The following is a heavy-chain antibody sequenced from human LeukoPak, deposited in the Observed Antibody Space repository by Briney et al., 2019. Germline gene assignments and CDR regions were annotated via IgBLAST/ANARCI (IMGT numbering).Heavy chain of an antibody. CDR2: INSDGSST. CDR1: GFTFSSYW. J-gene: IGHJ4*02. D-gene: IGHD6-13*01. CDR3: ARDFGSSWYYFDY. V-gene: IGHV3-74*01. Sequence: QPGGSLRLSCAASGFTFSSYWTHWVRQAAGKGLVWVSRINSDGSSTSYADSVKGRFTISRDNAKNTLYLQMNSLRAEDTAVYYCARDFGSSWYYFDYWGQGTLVTVSS.